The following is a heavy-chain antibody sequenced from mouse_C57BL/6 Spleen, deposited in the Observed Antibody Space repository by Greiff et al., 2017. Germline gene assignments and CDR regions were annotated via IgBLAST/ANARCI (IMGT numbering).Heavy chain of an antibody. CDR3: SRENWEKGDAMDY. J-gene: IGHJ4*01. Sequence: EVQRVESGGGLVKPGGSLKLSCAASGFTFSDYGMHWVRQAPEKGLELVAYISSGSSTIYYADPVKGRFTISRDNAKNTLFLQMTILRSEDTDMYDSSRENWEKGDAMDYWGQGTSVTGYS. CDR2: ISSGSSTI. CDR1: GFTFSDYG. V-gene: IGHV5-17*01. D-gene: IGHD4-1*01.